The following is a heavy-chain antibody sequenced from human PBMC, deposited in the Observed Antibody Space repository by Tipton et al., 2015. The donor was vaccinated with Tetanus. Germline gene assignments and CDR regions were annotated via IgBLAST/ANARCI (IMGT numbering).Heavy chain of an antibody. V-gene: IGHV5-51*01. CDR1: GYIFNNYW. CDR2: IYPGDSDT. CDR3: ARGNCADGVCNFDF. D-gene: IGHD2-8*01. J-gene: IGHJ4*02. Sequence: QLVQSGGEVKKPGESLKISCKGSGYIFNNYWIGWVRQKPGKGLEWMGIIYPGDSDTRYSPSCHGQVTISVDKSINTASLRWRSLRASDTGMFCCARGNCADGVCNFDFWGQGALVAVAS.